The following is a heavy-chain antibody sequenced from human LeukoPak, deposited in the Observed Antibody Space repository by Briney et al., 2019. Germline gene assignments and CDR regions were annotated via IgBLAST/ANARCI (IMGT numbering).Heavy chain of an antibody. Sequence: SETLSLTCAVYGGSFSGYYWSWIRQPPGKGLEWIGEINHSGSTNYNPSLKSRFTISVDTSKNQFSLKLSSVTAADTAVYYCARDNTMIGESRFDPWGQGTLVTVSS. CDR3: ARDNTMIGESRFDP. CDR1: GGSFSGYY. J-gene: IGHJ5*02. D-gene: IGHD3-22*01. V-gene: IGHV4-34*01. CDR2: INHSGST.